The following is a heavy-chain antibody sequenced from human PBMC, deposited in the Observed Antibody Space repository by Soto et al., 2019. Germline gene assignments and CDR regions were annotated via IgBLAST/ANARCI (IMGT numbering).Heavy chain of an antibody. J-gene: IGHJ6*02. CDR2: ISYDGSNK. CDR1: GFTFSSYA. V-gene: IGHV3-30-3*01. Sequence: QVQLVESGGGVVQPGRSLRLSCAASGFTFSSYAMHWVHQAPGKGLEWVAVISYDGSNKYYADSVKGRFTISRDNSKNTLYLQMNSLRAEDTAVYYCARDVRAVATYYGMDVWGQGTTVTVSS. D-gene: IGHD6-19*01. CDR3: ARDVRAVATYYGMDV.